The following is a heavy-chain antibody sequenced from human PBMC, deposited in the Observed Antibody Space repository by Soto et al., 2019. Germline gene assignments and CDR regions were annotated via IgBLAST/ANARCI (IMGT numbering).Heavy chain of an antibody. D-gene: IGHD3-10*02. CDR2: ISPMFGAA. CDR3: AREVHVHTPAFVY. CDR1: GGTFNTYA. Sequence: QVQLVQSGAEMKKPGSSVKVSCQSSGGTFNTYAMNWVRQAPGQGPEWMGDISPMFGAANYAPKFQGRVTITADESTGTSYMQLSSLTSDDTALYFCAREVHVHTPAFVYWGQGTLVTVSS. V-gene: IGHV1-69*19. J-gene: IGHJ4*02.